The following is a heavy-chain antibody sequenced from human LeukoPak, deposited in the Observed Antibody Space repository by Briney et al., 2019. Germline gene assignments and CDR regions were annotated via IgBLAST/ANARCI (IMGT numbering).Heavy chain of an antibody. J-gene: IGHJ4*02. CDR1: GGSFSGYC. V-gene: IGHV4-59*01. CDR2: IYYSGST. CDR3: AREEYYYDSSGHFDY. D-gene: IGHD3-22*01. Sequence: PSETLSLTCAVYGGSFSGYCWSWIRQPPGKGLEWIGYIYYSGSTNYNPSLKSRVTISVDTSKNQFSLKLSSVTAADTAVYYCAREEYYYDSSGHFDYWGQGTLVTVSS.